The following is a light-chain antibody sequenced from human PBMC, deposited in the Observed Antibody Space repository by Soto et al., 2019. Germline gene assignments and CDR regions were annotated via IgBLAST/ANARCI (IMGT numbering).Light chain of an antibody. Sequence: QALVTQEPSLSVSPGGTVTLTCGLSSGSVSTSYYPSWYQQTPGQAPRTLIYSTNTRSSGVPDRFSGSILGNKAALTITGAQADDESDYYCLLYMGNAIVLFGGGTKLTVL. CDR3: LLYMGNAIVL. J-gene: IGLJ2*01. CDR1: SGSVSTSYY. CDR2: STN. V-gene: IGLV8-61*01.